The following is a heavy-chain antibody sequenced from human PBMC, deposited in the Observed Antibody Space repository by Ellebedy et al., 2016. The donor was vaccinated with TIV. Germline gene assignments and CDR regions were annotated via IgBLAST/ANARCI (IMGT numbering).Heavy chain of an antibody. CDR3: YSSGWYGMDV. D-gene: IGHD6-19*01. Sequence: GESLKISXAASGFTFSSYAMHWVRQAPGKGLEWAAVISYDGSNKYYADSVKGRFTISRDNSKNTLYLQMNSLRAEDTAVYTAYSSGWYGMDVWGQGTTVTVSS. CDR2: ISYDGSNK. CDR1: GFTFSSYA. V-gene: IGHV3-30-3*01. J-gene: IGHJ6*02.